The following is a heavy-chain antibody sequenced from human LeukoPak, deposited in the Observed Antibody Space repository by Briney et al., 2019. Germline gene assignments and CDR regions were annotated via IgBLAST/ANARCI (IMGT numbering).Heavy chain of an antibody. CDR3: ARSFGCSGGSCYSNWFDP. Sequence: SVKVSCKASGGTFSSYAISWVRQAPGQGLEWMGGIIPIFGTANYAQKFQGGVTITADKSTSTAYMELSSLRSEDTAVYYCARSFGCSGGSCYSNWFDPWGQGTLVTVSS. V-gene: IGHV1-69*06. D-gene: IGHD2-15*01. CDR1: GGTFSSYA. CDR2: IIPIFGTA. J-gene: IGHJ5*02.